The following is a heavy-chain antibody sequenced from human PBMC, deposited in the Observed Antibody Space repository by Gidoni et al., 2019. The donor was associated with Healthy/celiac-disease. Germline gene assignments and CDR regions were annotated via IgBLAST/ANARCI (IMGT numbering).Heavy chain of an antibody. CDR1: GNTFTGYY. D-gene: IGHD2-21*01. J-gene: IGHJ3*02. CDR2: INANSGGT. CDR3: ASDSPHGIDDAFDI. V-gene: IGHV1-2*02. Sequence: QVQLVQSGAEVKQPGASVKVSRQASGNTFTGYYMHWVRQAPGQGLEWMGWINANSGGTNYAQKFQGRVPMTRDTSISTAYIELSRLRSDDTAVYYCASDSPHGIDDAFDIWGQGTMVTVSS.